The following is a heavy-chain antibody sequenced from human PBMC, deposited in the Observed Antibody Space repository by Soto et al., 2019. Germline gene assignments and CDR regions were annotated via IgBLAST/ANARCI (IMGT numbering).Heavy chain of an antibody. V-gene: IGHV6-1*01. CDR2: TYYRSKWYN. Sequence: PSQTLSLTCAISGDSVSSNSAAWNWIGQSPSRGLEWLGRTYYRSKWYNDYAVSVKSRITINPDTSKNQFSLQLNSVTPEDTAVYYCARDRVAVATPYYYYYYGMDVWGQGTTVTVSS. CDR3: ARDRVAVATPYYYYYYGMDV. CDR1: GDSVSSNSAA. J-gene: IGHJ6*02. D-gene: IGHD6-19*01.